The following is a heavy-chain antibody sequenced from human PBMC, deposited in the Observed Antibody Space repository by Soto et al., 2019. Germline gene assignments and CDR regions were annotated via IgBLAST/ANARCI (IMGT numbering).Heavy chain of an antibody. CDR2: ISSSSSYI. CDR1: GFTFSSYS. CDR3: ARGDTPAANYY. Sequence: EVQLVESGGGLVKPGGSLRLSCAASGFTFSSYSMTWVRQAPGKGLEWVSSISSSSSYIYYADSVKGRFTISRDNAKNSLYMQMNSLRAEDTAVYYCARGDTPAANYYWGQGTLVTVSS. V-gene: IGHV3-21*01. D-gene: IGHD2-2*01. J-gene: IGHJ4*02.